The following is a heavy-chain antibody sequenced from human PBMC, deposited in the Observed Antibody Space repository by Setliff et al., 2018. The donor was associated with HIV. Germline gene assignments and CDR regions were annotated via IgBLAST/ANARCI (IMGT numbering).Heavy chain of an antibody. CDR2: IYYSGST. CDR3: ATYSSSWPDY. Sequence: SETLSLTCTVSGGSISSRSYYWGWIRQPPGKGLEWIGSIYYSGSTYYNPSLKSRVTISVDTSKNQFSLKLSSVTAADTAVYYCATYSSSWPDYWGQGTLVTVSS. CDR1: GGSISSRSYY. D-gene: IGHD6-13*01. V-gene: IGHV4-39*01. J-gene: IGHJ4*02.